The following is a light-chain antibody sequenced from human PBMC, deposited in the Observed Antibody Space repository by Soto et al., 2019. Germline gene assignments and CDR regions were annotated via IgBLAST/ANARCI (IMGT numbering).Light chain of an antibody. CDR2: EDN. Sequence: NFMLTQPHSESESPGKTVTISCTRSSGSIASSYVQWYQQRPGSAPTTVIYEDNQRPSGVPDRFSGSIDSSSNSASLTISGLQTEDEADYYCQSYDSSDPWVFGGGTKLTVL. CDR1: SGSIASSY. J-gene: IGLJ3*02. V-gene: IGLV6-57*03. CDR3: QSYDSSDPWV.